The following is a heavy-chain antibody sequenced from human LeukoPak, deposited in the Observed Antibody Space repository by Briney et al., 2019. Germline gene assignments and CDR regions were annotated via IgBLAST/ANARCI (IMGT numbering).Heavy chain of an antibody. D-gene: IGHD4-11*01. J-gene: IGHJ4*02. CDR1: GYTFTDYY. CDR3: ARDRDYSNTERGFDY. V-gene: IGHV1-2*02. CDR2: INPNSGET. Sequence: ASVTVSCKPSGYTFTDYYIHWVRQAPRQGLEWMGWINPNSGETNSAQKFQGRVTMTGDTSISTAYMELRRVTSDDTAVYYCARDRDYSNTERGFDYWGQGTLVTVSS.